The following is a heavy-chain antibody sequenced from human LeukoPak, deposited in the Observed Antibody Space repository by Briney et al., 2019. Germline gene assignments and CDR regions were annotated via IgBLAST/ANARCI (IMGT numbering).Heavy chain of an antibody. D-gene: IGHD3-16*02. CDR2: IYYSGST. J-gene: IGHJ4*02. CDR1: GGSINSYY. V-gene: IGHV4-59*01. CDR3: AIVPSGEDYVWGSYRHPYFDY. Sequence: SETLSLTCSVSGGSINSYYWSWIRQPPGKGLEWIGYIYYSGSTNYNPSLKSRVTISVDTSKNQFSLKLSSATAADTAVYYCAIVPSGEDYVWGSYRHPYFDYWGQGTLVTVSS.